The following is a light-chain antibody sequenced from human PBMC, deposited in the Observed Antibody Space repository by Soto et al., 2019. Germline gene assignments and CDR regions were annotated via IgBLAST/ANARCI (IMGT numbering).Light chain of an antibody. Sequence: QSVLTQPPSVSAAPEQKVTISCSGGSSNLGINFVSWYQQFPGAVPKLLIYENNKRPSGIPDRFSGAKSGTSATLDITGLQTGDEADYYCATWDDSLSAGVFGGGTKVTV. J-gene: IGLJ1*01. CDR1: SSNLGINF. V-gene: IGLV1-51*02. CDR3: ATWDDSLSAGV. CDR2: ENN.